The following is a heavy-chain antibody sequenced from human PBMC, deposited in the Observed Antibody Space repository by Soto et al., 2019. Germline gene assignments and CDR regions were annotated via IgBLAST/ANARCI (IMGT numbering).Heavy chain of an antibody. V-gene: IGHV3-30*18. CDR2: ITYDGGDK. CDR3: AKEQSRGYYRVVDY. D-gene: IGHD6-25*01. Sequence: QVQVVESGGGVVQPGRSLRLSCAASGFTLSCCGMHWVRQAPGKGLEWVGVITYDGGDKHYADSVKGRFTISRDSSENTVYLQMNCLRVEDSAIYYCAKEQSRGYYRVVDYWGQGTLVTVSS. CDR1: GFTLSCCG. J-gene: IGHJ4*02.